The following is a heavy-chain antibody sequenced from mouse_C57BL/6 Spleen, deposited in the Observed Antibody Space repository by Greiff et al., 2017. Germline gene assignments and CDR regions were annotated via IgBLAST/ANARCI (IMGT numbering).Heavy chain of an antibody. CDR1: GYPIPSGYY. J-gene: IGHJ1*03. Sequence: EVKLEESGPGLVKPSQSLSLTCPFTGYPIPSGYYWNWLRQFPGNKLEWMGYISYDGSNNYNPSLKNRISITRDTSKNQFFLKLNSVTTEDTATYYCARDDAPYYYGSSYDWYFDVWGTGTTVTVSS. CDR3: ARDDAPYYYGSSYDWYFDV. D-gene: IGHD1-1*01. CDR2: ISYDGSN. V-gene: IGHV3-6*01.